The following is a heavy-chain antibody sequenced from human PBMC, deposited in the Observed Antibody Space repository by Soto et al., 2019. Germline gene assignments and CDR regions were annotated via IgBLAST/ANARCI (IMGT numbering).Heavy chain of an antibody. D-gene: IGHD5-12*01. Sequence: SETLSLTCSVSGGTMSYGGYSWSWIRQSPEKGLEWLGYIVHLETTDYNPSFKSRLSLSIDRTRNQFPLSRSSMTAADTAVYSCARGSGYDSFDFWGQGIQVTVSS. CDR1: GGTMSYGGYS. V-gene: IGHV4-30-2*06. J-gene: IGHJ4*02. CDR3: ARGSGYDSFDF. CDR2: IVHLETT.